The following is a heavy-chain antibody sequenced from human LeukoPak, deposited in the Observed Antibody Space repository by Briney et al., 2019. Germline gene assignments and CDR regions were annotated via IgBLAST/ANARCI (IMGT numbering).Heavy chain of an antibody. V-gene: IGHV3-7*01. J-gene: IGHJ4*02. D-gene: IGHD3-16*01. CDR1: GFTFSSYW. Sequence: TGGSLRLSCAASGFTFSSYWMSWVRQAPGTGLEWVANIKQDGQEKYYVDSVKGRFTISRDNAKNSLYLQMNSLRDEDTAVYYCARDFIRLSFDYWGQGILVTVSS. CDR2: IKQDGQEK. CDR3: ARDFIRLSFDY.